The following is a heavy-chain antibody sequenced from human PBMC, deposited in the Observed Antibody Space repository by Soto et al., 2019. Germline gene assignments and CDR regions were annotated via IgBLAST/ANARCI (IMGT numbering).Heavy chain of an antibody. D-gene: IGHD3-10*01. Sequence: ASVKVSCKASGGTFSSYAISWVRQAPGQGLEWMGGIIPILGIANYAQKFQVRVTITADKSTLTAYMELSSLRSEDTAVYYCARDRVLCSGELPPSYYYGMDVWGQGTTVTVSS. CDR2: IIPILGIA. J-gene: IGHJ6*02. V-gene: IGHV1-69*10. CDR3: ARDRVLCSGELPPSYYYGMDV. CDR1: GGTFSSYA.